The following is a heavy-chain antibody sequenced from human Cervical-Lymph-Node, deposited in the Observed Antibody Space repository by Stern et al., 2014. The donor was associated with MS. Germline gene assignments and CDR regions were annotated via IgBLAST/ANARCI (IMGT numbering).Heavy chain of an antibody. V-gene: IGHV4-4*02. CDR3: ATSGSYGYYFDS. CDR2: IYHTEST. J-gene: IGHJ4*02. Sequence: QVQLQESGPGLVKPSGTLSLTCAVSGGSISSSNWWSWVRQPPGKGLEWIGEIYHTESTNYNPSLKSRVTIAVDKSKNQSSLKLTSVTAADTAVYYCATSGSYGYYFDSWGQGTLVSVSS. CDR1: GGSISSSNW. D-gene: IGHD1-26*01.